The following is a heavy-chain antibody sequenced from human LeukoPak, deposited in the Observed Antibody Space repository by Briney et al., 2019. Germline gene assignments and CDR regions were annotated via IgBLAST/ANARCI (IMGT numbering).Heavy chain of an antibody. D-gene: IGHD2-21*02. CDR3: ARGSVVVTAPDAFDI. J-gene: IGHJ3*02. Sequence: ASVKVSCKASGYTFTGYYMHWVRQAPGQGLEWMGWINPNSGGTNYAQKFQGRVTMTRDTSISTAYMEQSRLRSDDTAVYYCARGSVVVTAPDAFDIWGQGTMVTVSS. CDR1: GYTFTGYY. V-gene: IGHV1-2*02. CDR2: INPNSGGT.